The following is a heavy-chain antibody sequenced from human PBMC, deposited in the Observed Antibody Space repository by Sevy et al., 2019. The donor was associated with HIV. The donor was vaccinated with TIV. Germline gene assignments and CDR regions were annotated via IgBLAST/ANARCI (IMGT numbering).Heavy chain of an antibody. V-gene: IGHV3-73*01. CDR1: GFNFSAAA. CDR2: IRSEGKNYAT. CDR3: TKHSHADY. Sequence: GGSLRLSCAASGFNFSAAAMHWVRQASGKGLEWVGRIRSEGKNYATAYAVSVTGRFTIYRDDSKIMVFLQMSSLKTEDTAVYYCTKHSHADYWGRGTLVTVSS. J-gene: IGHJ4*02.